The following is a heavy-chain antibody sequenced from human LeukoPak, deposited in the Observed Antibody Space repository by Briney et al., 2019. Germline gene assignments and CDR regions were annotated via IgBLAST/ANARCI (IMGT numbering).Heavy chain of an antibody. CDR2: ISSSSTI. Sequence: GGSLRLSCAASGFTFSSYSMNWVRQAPGKGLEWVSYISSSSTIYYADSVKGRFTISRDNAKNSLYLQMNSLRDEDTAVYYCARDGRAECYYDSSGYYHWGQGTLVTVSS. J-gene: IGHJ4*02. CDR1: GFTFSSYS. D-gene: IGHD3-22*01. CDR3: ARDGRAECYYDSSGYYH. V-gene: IGHV3-48*02.